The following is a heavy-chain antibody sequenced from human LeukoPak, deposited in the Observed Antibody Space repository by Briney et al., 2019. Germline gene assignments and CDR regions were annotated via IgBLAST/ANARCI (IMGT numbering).Heavy chain of an antibody. V-gene: IGHV4-39*07. CDR3: ASVQPWELLPSLFDY. CDR1: GGSISSSSYY. CDR2: IYYSGST. J-gene: IGHJ4*02. D-gene: IGHD1-26*01. Sequence: SETLSLTCTVSGGSISSSSYYWGWIRQPPGKGLEWIGSIYYSGSTYYNPSLKSRVTISVDTSKNQFSLKLSSVTAADTTVYYCASVQPWELLPSLFDYWGQGTLVTVSS.